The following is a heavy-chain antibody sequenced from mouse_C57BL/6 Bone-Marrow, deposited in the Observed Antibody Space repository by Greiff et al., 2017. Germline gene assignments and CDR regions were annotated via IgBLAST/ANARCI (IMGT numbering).Heavy chain of an antibody. V-gene: IGHV1-69*01. CDR3: AREVYYGSSYYFDY. CDR2: IDPADGYT. J-gene: IGHJ2*01. D-gene: IGHD1-1*01. Sequence: QVQLQQPGAELVMPGASVKLSCKASGYTITSNWMHWVKQRPGQGLEWIGEIDPADGYTNYEKKFKGKSTVTVDKSSITAYMQLSSLTSEDSAVEYCAREVYYGSSYYFDYWGQGTTLTDSS. CDR1: GYTITSNW.